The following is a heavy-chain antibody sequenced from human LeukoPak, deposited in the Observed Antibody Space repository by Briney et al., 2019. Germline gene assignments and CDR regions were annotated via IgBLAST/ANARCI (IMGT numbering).Heavy chain of an antibody. CDR1: GFTVSGNY. CDR3: ARGYSNSWLGYFDY. CDR2: IYSDGRT. V-gene: IGHV3-66*01. Sequence: GGSLRLSCAASGFTVSGNYMSWVRQAPGKGLEWVAVIYSDGRTYYGDSVNGRFTMSRDSSKNTLFLQMNSLRAEDTAVYYCARGYSNSWLGYFDYWGQGTLVTVSS. D-gene: IGHD6-13*01. J-gene: IGHJ4*02.